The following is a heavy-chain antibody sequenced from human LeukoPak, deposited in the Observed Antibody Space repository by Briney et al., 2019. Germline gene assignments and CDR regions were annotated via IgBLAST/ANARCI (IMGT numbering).Heavy chain of an antibody. CDR2: SYYNGNT. CDR3: ARDSTKLGALSNWFDP. Sequence: SETLSLTCTVSGGSITNYYWSWIRQPPGKGLEWIGFSYYNGNTNYNPSLKSRVTISVDKSKNQFSLKLSSVTAADTAVYYCARDSTKLGALSNWFDPWGQGTLVTVSS. V-gene: IGHV4-59*12. CDR1: GGSITNYY. D-gene: IGHD3-16*01. J-gene: IGHJ5*02.